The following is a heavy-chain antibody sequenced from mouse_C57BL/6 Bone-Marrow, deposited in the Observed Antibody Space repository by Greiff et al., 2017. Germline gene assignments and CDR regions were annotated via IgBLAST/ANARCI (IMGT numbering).Heavy chain of an antibody. D-gene: IGHD1-1*01. V-gene: IGHV1-72*01. CDR2: FDTHSGGT. J-gene: IGHJ2*01. Sequence: QVQLQQPGAELVKPGASVKLSCKASGYTFTSYRMHWVKPRPGRGLEWLGRFDTHSGGTMYNEKFKSKATLSVDQPSSTSYRLLSSLTSEDSAVYYCARMGDYGSSYYYYFDYWGQGTTLTVSS. CDR3: ARMGDYGSSYYYYFDY. CDR1: GYTFTSYR.